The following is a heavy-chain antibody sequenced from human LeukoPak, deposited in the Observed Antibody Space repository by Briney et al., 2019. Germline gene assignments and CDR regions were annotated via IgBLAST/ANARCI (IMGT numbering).Heavy chain of an antibody. Sequence: SETLSLTCTVSGGSISSSSYYWGWIRQPPGKGLEWIGSIYYSGSTYYNPSLKSRVTISVDTSKNQFSLKLSSVTAADTAVYFCARGTGSKYYFGSGTYHYFDPWGQGTLVTVSS. CDR2: IYYSGST. CDR1: GGSISSSSYY. V-gene: IGHV4-39*07. D-gene: IGHD3-10*01. CDR3: ARGTGSKYYFGSGTYHYFDP. J-gene: IGHJ5*02.